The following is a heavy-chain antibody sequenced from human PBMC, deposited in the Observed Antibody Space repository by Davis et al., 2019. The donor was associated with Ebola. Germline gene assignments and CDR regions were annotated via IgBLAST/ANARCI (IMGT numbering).Heavy chain of an antibody. Sequence: ASVTVSCKASGYTFTSYGISWVRQAPGQGLEWMGWISAYNGNTNYAQKLQGRVTMTTDTSTSTAYMELSRLRSDDTAVYYCASRASGWYGWEMDVWGQGTTVTVSS. CDR2: ISAYNGNT. CDR3: ASRASGWYGWEMDV. J-gene: IGHJ6*02. D-gene: IGHD6-19*01. CDR1: GYTFTSYG. V-gene: IGHV1-18*01.